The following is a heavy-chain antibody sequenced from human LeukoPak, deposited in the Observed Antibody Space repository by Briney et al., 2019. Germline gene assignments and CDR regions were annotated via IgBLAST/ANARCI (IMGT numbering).Heavy chain of an antibody. Sequence: ASVKVSCKASGYTFTGYYMHWVRQAPGQGLEWMGWINPNSGGTNYAQKFQGRVTMTRDTSISTAYMELSRLRSDDTAVYYCARDRSRRNSDIAAPNWFDPWGQGTLVTVSS. J-gene: IGHJ5*02. V-gene: IGHV1-2*02. CDR2: INPNSGGT. CDR3: ARDRSRRNSDIAAPNWFDP. CDR1: GYTFTGYY. D-gene: IGHD6-6*01.